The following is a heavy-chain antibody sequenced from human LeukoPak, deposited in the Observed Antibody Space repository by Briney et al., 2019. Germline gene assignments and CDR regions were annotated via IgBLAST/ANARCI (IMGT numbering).Heavy chain of an antibody. V-gene: IGHV4-61*02. CDR3: AVQYYFDY. CDR1: GGSISSGSYY. Sequence: PSQTLSLTCTVSGGSISSGSYYWSWIRQPAGKGLEWIGRIYTSGSTNYNPSLKSRVTISVDTSKNQFSLKLSSVTAADTAVYYCAVQYYFDYWGQGTLVTDSS. J-gene: IGHJ4*02. CDR2: IYTSGST.